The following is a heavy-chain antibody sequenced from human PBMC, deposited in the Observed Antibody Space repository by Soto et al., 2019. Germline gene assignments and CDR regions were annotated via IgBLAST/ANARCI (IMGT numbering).Heavy chain of an antibody. CDR1: GFTFSSYG. CDR2: ISYDGSNK. CDR3: AIRRFDFGVVTGTADYYYGMDV. J-gene: IGHJ6*01. D-gene: IGHD3-3*01. Sequence: QVQLVESGGGVVQPGRSLRLSCAASGFTFSSYGMHWVRQAPGKGLEWVAVISYDGSNKYYADSVKGRFTISRDNSKKTHELQRNSLKPADTAVYYCAIRRFDFGVVTGTADYYYGMDVLGQGTTVTRSS. V-gene: IGHV3-30*03.